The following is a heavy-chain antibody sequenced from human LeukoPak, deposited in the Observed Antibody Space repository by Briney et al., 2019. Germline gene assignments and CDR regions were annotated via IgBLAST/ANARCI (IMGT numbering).Heavy chain of an antibody. CDR1: GFTFSSYW. V-gene: IGHV3-7*01. D-gene: IGHD3-22*01. Sequence: GGSLRLSCAASGFTFSSYWMSWVRQAPGKGLEWVANIKQDGSEKYYVDSVKGRFTISRDNAKNSLYLQMNSLRAEDTAVYYCATLSGYYAPYYFDYWGQGTLVTVSS. CDR3: ATLSGYYAPYYFDY. J-gene: IGHJ4*02. CDR2: IKQDGSEK.